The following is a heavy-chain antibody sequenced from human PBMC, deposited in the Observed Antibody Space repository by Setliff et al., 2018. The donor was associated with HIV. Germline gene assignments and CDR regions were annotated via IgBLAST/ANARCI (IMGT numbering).Heavy chain of an antibody. D-gene: IGHD6-19*01. Sequence: PSETLSLTCTVSGGSISSGDYYWSWIRQHPRKGLEWIGYIYYTGSTYYNPSLKSRVTISVDTSKNQFSLKLSSVTAADTAVYYCARGPGWPNWFDPWGQGTLVTVSS. CDR3: ARGPGWPNWFDP. CDR2: IYYTGST. V-gene: IGHV4-31*03. J-gene: IGHJ5*02. CDR1: GGSISSGDYY.